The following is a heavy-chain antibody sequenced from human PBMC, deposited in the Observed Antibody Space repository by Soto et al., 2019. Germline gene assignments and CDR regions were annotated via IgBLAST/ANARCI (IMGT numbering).Heavy chain of an antibody. J-gene: IGHJ4*02. CDR3: ARDDHYYYDSSGYYY. CDR1: GGSISSGDYY. Sequence: SETLSLTCTVSGGSISSGDYYWSWIRQPPGKGLEWIGYIYYSGSTYYNPSLKSRVTISVDTSKNQFSLKLSSVTAADTAVYYCARDDHYYYDSSGYYYWGQGTLVTVSS. D-gene: IGHD3-22*01. V-gene: IGHV4-30-4*01. CDR2: IYYSGST.